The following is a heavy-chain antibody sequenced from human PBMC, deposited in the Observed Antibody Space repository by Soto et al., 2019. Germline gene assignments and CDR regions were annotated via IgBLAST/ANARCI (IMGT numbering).Heavy chain of an antibody. CDR3: ARDQGDGYNYGAFDI. J-gene: IGHJ3*02. Sequence: QVQLVQSGAEVKKPGSSVKVSCKASGGTFSSYTISWVRQAPGQGLEWMGRIIPILGIANYAQKFQGRVTITADKSTSTAYMELSSLRSEDTAVYYCARDQGDGYNYGAFDIWGQGTMVTVS. V-gene: IGHV1-69*08. CDR2: IIPILGIA. D-gene: IGHD5-12*01. CDR1: GGTFSSYT.